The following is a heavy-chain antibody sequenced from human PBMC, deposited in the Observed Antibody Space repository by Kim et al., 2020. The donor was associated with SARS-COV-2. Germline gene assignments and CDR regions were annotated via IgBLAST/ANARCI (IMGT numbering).Heavy chain of an antibody. D-gene: IGHD4-17*01. CDR2: IWYDGSNK. J-gene: IGHJ4*02. CDR3: ARDRRGMTTVTAVGY. Sequence: GGSLRLSCAASGFTFSSYGMHWVRQAPGKGLEWVAVIWYDGSNKYYADSVKGRFTISRDNSKNTLYLQMNSLRAEDTAVYYCARDRRGMTTVTAVGYWGQGTLVTVSS. V-gene: IGHV3-33*01. CDR1: GFTFSSYG.